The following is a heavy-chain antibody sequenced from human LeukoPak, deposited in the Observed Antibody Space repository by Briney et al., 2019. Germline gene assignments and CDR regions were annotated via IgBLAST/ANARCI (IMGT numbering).Heavy chain of an antibody. V-gene: IGHV1-69*05. D-gene: IGHD1-26*01. CDR2: IIPIFGTA. J-gene: IGHJ4*02. CDR3: ARNRVGATMTTADY. Sequence: GASVKVSCKASGGTFSSYAISWVRQAPGQGLEWMGRIIPIFGTANYAQKSQGRVTITTDESTSTAYMELSSLRSEDTAVYYCARNRVGATMTTADYWGQGTLVTVSS. CDR1: GGTFSSYA.